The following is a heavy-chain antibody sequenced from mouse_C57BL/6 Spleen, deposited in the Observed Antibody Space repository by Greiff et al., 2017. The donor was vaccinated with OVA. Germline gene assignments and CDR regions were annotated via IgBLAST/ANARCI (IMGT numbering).Heavy chain of an antibody. J-gene: IGHJ3*01. D-gene: IGHD1-1*01. Sequence: EVQRVESGPELVKPGASVKIPCKASGYTFTDYNMDWVKQSHGKSLEWIGDINPNNGGTIYNQKFKGKATLTVDKSSSTAYMELRSLTSEDTAVYYCAREGYGSSYPAWFAYWGQGTLVTVSA. CDR2: INPNNGGT. CDR3: AREGYGSSYPAWFAY. CDR1: GYTFTDYN. V-gene: IGHV1-18*01.